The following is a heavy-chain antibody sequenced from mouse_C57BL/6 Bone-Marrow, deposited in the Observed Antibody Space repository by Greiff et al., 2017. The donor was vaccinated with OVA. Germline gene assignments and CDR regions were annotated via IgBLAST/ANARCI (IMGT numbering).Heavy chain of an antibody. CDR2: ISSGGSYT. J-gene: IGHJ2*01. Sequence: VQLQQSGGDLVKPGGSLKLSCAASGFTFSSYGMSWVRQTPDKRLEWVATISSGGSYTYYPDSVKGRFTISRDNAKNTLYLQMSSLKSEDTAMYYCARFYDGYYGYFDYWGQGTTLTVSS. V-gene: IGHV5-6*01. CDR3: ARFYDGYYGYFDY. CDR1: GFTFSSYG. D-gene: IGHD2-3*01.